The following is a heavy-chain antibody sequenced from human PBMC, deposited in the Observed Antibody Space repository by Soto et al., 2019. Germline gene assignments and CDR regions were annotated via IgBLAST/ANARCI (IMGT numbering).Heavy chain of an antibody. CDR2: ISYDGRNQ. Sequence: GGSLRLSCAASGFTLSRYAMHWVRQAPGKGLEWVALISYDGRNQYYADSVKGRITVSRDNSKNTLSLLLSSGRSGDTAIYYCAKDTGDNGWYQYGMDVWGQGTTVTVSS. CDR1: GFTLSRYA. V-gene: IGHV3-30*04. J-gene: IGHJ6*02. CDR3: AKDTGDNGWYQYGMDV. D-gene: IGHD6-19*01.